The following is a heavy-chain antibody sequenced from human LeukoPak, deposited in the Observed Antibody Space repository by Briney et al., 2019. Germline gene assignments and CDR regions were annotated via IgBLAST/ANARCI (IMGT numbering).Heavy chain of an antibody. CDR3: AKSPADRGNWFDP. Sequence: SVKVSCKASGGTFSSYAISWVRQAPGQGLEWMGRIILILGIANYAQKFQGRVTITADKSTSTAYMELSSLRSEDTAVYYCAKSPADRGNWFDPWGQGTLVTVSS. CDR2: IILILGIA. CDR1: GGTFSSYA. J-gene: IGHJ5*02. V-gene: IGHV1-69*04.